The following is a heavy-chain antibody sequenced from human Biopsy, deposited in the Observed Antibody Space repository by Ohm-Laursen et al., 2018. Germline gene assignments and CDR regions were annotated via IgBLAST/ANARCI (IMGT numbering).Heavy chain of an antibody. CDR2: INCKTGAT. Sequence: ASVKVSCKTSSYTFTDYNIHWIRQAPGQGLEWLGYINCKTGATNYAQKFQGTVTMTRDTSISTAYLALGSLRSADTAIYYCARDPLNGHKHFDYWGQGSLVTVSS. CDR3: ARDPLNGHKHFDY. J-gene: IGHJ4*02. CDR1: SYTFTDYN. D-gene: IGHD2-8*01. V-gene: IGHV1-2*02.